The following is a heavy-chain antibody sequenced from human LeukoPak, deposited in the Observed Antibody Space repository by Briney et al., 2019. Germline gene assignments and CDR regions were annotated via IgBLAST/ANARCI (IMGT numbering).Heavy chain of an antibody. D-gene: IGHD5-18*01. J-gene: IGHJ4*02. CDR1: GFTFSSYS. CDR3: ARDPGYSYGYVGFDY. CDR2: ISSSSSTI. Sequence: GGSLRLSCAASGFTFSSYSMNWVRQAPGKGLEWVSYISSSSSTIYYADSVKGRFTISRDNAKNSLYLQMNSLRAEDTAVYYCARDPGYSYGYVGFDYWGQGALVTVSS. V-gene: IGHV3-48*01.